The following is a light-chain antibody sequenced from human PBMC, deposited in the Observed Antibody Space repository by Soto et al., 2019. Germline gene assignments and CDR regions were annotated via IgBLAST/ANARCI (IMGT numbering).Light chain of an antibody. CDR3: QQRSDWPYT. J-gene: IGKJ2*01. CDR2: DAS. CDR1: QSVRKY. V-gene: IGKV3-11*01. Sequence: EIVLTQSPATLSLYPGERATLSCRAGQSVRKYLAWYQQKPGQAPRLLIFDASTRATGIPARFSGSGSGTDFTLTISSLEPEDFAVYYCQQRSDWPYTFGQGTKLEIK.